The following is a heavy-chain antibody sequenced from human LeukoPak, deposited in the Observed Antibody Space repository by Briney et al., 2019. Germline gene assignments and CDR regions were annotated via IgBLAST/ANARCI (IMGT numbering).Heavy chain of an antibody. Sequence: PSETLSLTCTVSGGSISSYYWSWIRQPPGKGLEWIGYIYYTGSTNYNPSLKSRVTISVDTSKQQFSLKLSSVTAADTAVYYCARDVSSSGTSDAFDICGQGTMVTVSS. V-gene: IGHV4-59*01. J-gene: IGHJ3*02. D-gene: IGHD3-10*01. CDR1: GGSISSYY. CDR2: IYYTGST. CDR3: ARDVSSSGTSDAFDI.